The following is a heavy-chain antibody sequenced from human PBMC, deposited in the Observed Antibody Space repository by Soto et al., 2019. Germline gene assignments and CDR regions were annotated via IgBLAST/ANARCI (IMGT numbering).Heavy chain of an antibody. Sequence: ASVKVSCKASGYTFTSYAMHWVRQAPGQRLEWMGWINAGNGNTKYSQKFQGRVTITRDASASTAYMELSSLRSEDTAVYYCARGEQWLASDYYYYGMDVWGQGTTVTVSS. D-gene: IGHD6-19*01. V-gene: IGHV1-3*01. CDR2: INAGNGNT. J-gene: IGHJ6*02. CDR1: GYTFTSYA. CDR3: ARGEQWLASDYYYYGMDV.